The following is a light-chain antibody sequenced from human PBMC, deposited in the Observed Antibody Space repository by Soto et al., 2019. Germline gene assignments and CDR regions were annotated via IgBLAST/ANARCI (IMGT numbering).Light chain of an antibody. CDR3: QQYNNWPPYT. Sequence: ETVMTQSPATLSVSPGESATLSCRARQSVRSNLAWYQQKPGQAPRLLIYGASTRATGIPARFSGSGSGTEFTLTISSLQSVDFAVYYCQQYNNWPPYTFGQGTKLEIK. J-gene: IGKJ2*01. V-gene: IGKV3-15*01. CDR2: GAS. CDR1: QSVRSN.